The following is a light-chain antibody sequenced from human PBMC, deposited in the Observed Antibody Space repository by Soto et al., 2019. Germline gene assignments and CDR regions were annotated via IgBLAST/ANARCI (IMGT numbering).Light chain of an antibody. CDR1: SSDVGTYNY. J-gene: IGLJ1*01. V-gene: IGLV2-11*01. CDR2: DVS. CDR3: CSYAGSPRYV. Sequence: QSALTQPRSVSGSLGQSVTISCTGTSSDVGTYNYVSWYQQHPGKAPKGMIYDVSERPSGVPDRFSGSKSGNTASLTISGLQAEDEADYYCCSYAGSPRYVLGTGTKLTVL.